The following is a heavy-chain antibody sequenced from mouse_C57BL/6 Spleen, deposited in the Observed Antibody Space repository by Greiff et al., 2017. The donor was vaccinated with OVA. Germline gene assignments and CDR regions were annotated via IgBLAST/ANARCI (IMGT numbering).Heavy chain of an antibody. CDR2: IDPEDGET. J-gene: IGHJ3*01. V-gene: IGHV14-2*01. CDR1: GFNIKDYY. Sequence: EVKLMESGAELVKPGASVKLSCTASGFNIKDYYMHWVKQRTEQGMEWIGRIDPEDGETKYAPKFQGKATITADTSSNTAYLQLSSLTSEDTAVYYCARGLRRGAWFAYWGQGTLVTVSA. D-gene: IGHD2-4*01. CDR3: ARGLRRGAWFAY.